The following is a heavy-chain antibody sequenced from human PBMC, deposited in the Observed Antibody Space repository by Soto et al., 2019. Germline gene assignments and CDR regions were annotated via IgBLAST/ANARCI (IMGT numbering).Heavy chain of an antibody. CDR3: TTEYDPIGYGDAYY. CDR1: GFTFSNAW. V-gene: IGHV3-15*01. J-gene: IGHJ4*02. Sequence: GGSLRLSCAASGFTFSNAWMSWVRQAPGKGLEWVGRIKSKTDGGTTDYAAPVKGRFTISRDDSKNTLYLQMNSLKTEDTAVYYCTTEYDPIGYGDAYYWGQGTRVTVSS. CDR2: IKSKTDGGTT. D-gene: IGHD4-17*01.